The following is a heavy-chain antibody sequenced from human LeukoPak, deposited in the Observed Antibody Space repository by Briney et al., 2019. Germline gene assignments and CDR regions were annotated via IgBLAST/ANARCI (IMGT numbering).Heavy chain of an antibody. V-gene: IGHV4-39*01. CDR1: GASISSRDHY. J-gene: IGHJ4*02. Sequence: SETLSLTCSVSGASISSRDHYWAWIRQPPGKGLEWIGSVYFSGSTYYMASLKSRLTISVDTSKNQFSLTLKSVTAADTSVYYCARGVEMWSYFDSWGQGTPVIVS. CDR3: ARGVEMWSYFDS. CDR2: VYFSGST. D-gene: IGHD2-21*01.